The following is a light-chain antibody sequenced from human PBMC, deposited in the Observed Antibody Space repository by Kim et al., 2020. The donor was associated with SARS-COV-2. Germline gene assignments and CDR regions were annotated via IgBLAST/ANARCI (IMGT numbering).Light chain of an antibody. V-gene: IGLV1-51*01. CDR1: SNIMPSIH. J-gene: IGLJ1*01. Sequence: GRNSTASAEASSNIMPSIHVHWYQHLPGAAPNLLIYDNNNRPSGVPDRFSGSKSGTSATLGITGLQTEDEADYYCGVWDGSLSSYFFGTGTKVTVL. CDR3: GVWDGSLSSYF. CDR2: DNN.